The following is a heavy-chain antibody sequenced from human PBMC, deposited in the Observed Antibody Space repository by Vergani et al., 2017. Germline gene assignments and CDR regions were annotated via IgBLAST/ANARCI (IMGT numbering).Heavy chain of an antibody. Sequence: QVQLVQSGAEVKKPGSSVKVSCKASGGTFSSYTISWVRQAPGQGLEWMGRIIPILGIANYAQKFQGRVTITADKSTSTAYMELSSLRSEDTAVYYCAREGVLRYFDWLVDYWGQGTLVTVSS. V-gene: IGHV1-69*08. J-gene: IGHJ4*02. CDR1: GGTFSSYT. CDR2: IIPILGIA. CDR3: AREGVLRYFDWLVDY. D-gene: IGHD3-9*01.